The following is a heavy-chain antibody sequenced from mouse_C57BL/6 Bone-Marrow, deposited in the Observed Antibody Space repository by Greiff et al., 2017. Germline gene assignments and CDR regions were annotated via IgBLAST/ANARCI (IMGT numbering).Heavy chain of an antibody. CDR2: IYPRSGNT. V-gene: IGHV1-81*01. CDR1: GYTFTSYG. Sequence: VKLMESGAELARPGASVKLSCKASGYTFTSYGISWVKQRTGQGLEWIGEIYPRSGNTYYNEKFKGKATLSADKSSSTAYMALRSLTSEDAAVYFCARTLSAWFAYWGQGTLVTVSA. CDR3: ARTLSAWFAY. J-gene: IGHJ3*01. D-gene: IGHD1-1*02.